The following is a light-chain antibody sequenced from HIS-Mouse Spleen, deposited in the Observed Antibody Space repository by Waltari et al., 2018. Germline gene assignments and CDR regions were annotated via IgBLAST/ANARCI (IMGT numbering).Light chain of an antibody. Sequence: PGQSVTISCTGTRSDVGGYNYVSWYQQHPGKAPKLMIYDVSKRPSGVPDRFSGSKSGNTASLTISGLQAEDEADYYCCSYAGSYTFVFGGGTKLTVL. CDR2: DVS. J-gene: IGLJ2*01. CDR3: CSYAGSYTFV. CDR1: RSDVGGYNY. V-gene: IGLV2-11*01.